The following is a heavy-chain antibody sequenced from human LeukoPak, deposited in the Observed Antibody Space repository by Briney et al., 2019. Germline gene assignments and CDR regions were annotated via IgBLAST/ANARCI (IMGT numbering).Heavy chain of an antibody. Sequence: PGGSLRLSCPASGFTFSSYSMNWVRQAPGKGLEWVSSISSSSSYIYYADSVKGRFTISRDNAKNSLYLQLNSLRAEDTAVYYCARDSLVVPAAVGNFDYWGQGTLVTVSS. CDR3: ARDSLVVPAAVGNFDY. D-gene: IGHD2-2*01. V-gene: IGHV3-21*01. CDR2: ISSSSSYI. CDR1: GFTFSSYS. J-gene: IGHJ4*02.